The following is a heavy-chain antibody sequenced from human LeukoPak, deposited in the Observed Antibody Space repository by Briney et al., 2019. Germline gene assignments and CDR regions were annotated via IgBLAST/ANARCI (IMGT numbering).Heavy chain of an antibody. Sequence: SVKVSCKASGGTFSSYAISWVRQAPGQGLEWMGGLIPIFGTANYAQKFQGRVTITTDESTSTAYMELSSLRSEDTAVYYCARGVGGGRVFAFDIWGQGTMVTVSS. CDR2: LIPIFGTA. CDR3: ARGVGGGRVFAFDI. D-gene: IGHD4-23*01. V-gene: IGHV1-69*05. J-gene: IGHJ3*02. CDR1: GGTFSSYA.